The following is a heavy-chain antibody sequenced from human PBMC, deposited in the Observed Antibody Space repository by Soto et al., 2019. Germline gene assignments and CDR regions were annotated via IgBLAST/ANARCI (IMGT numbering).Heavy chain of an antibody. CDR3: VRVASGGLFDY. J-gene: IGHJ4*02. CDR1: GGSISSGGYY. V-gene: IGHV4-31*03. D-gene: IGHD2-15*01. Sequence: SETLSLTCTVSGGSISSGGYYWSWIRQHPGKGLEWIGYIYYSGSTYYNPSLKSRVTISVDTSKNQFSLKLSSVTAADTAVYYCVRVASGGLFDYWGPGNMVTVSS. CDR2: IYYSGST.